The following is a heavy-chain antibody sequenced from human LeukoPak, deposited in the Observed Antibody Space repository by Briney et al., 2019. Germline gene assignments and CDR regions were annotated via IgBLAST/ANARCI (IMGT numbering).Heavy chain of an antibody. CDR3: ARGDSSGYYFRYFDY. V-gene: IGHV4-34*01. D-gene: IGHD3-22*01. CDR1: GGSFSGYY. CDR2: INHSGST. Sequence: PSETLSLTCAVYGGSFSGYYWSWIRQPPGKGLEWIGEINHSGSTNYNPSLKSRVTISVDTSKNQFSLKLSSVTAADTAVYYCARGDSSGYYFRYFDYWGQGTLVTVSS. J-gene: IGHJ4*02.